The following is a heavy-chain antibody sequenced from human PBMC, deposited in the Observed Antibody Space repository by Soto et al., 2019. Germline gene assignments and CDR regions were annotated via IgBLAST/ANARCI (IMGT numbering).Heavy chain of an antibody. CDR2: IIPIFGIG. CDR3: ARSAITLFGVVSIPPHYYSEMDV. D-gene: IGHD3-3*01. V-gene: IGHV1-69*13. J-gene: IGHJ6*02. Sequence: GASVKVSCKASGGTFSRYAISWVRQAPGQGLEWMGGIIPIFGIGNDAQRFQGRVTITADESTGTAYMELSSLRSEDTGVYYCARSAITLFGVVSIPPHYYSEMDVWGQGTTVTVSS. CDR1: GGTFSRYA.